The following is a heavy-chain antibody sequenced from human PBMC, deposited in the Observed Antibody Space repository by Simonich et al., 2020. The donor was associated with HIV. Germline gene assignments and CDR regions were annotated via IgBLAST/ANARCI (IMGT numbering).Heavy chain of an antibody. CDR2: IYHSWST. CDR3: ARVLYDSSGYYRYFDY. V-gene: IGHV4-31*03. J-gene: IGHJ4*02. CDR1: GGSINSGGYY. Sequence: QVQLLESGPGLVKPSQTLSLTCTVSGGSINSGGYYWSWIRQHLGKGLEWIGCIYHSWSTDYSPSRKSRVSISGDTSKNQVSLKLSSVTAADTAVYYCARVLYDSSGYYRYFDYWGQGTLVTVSS. D-gene: IGHD3-22*01.